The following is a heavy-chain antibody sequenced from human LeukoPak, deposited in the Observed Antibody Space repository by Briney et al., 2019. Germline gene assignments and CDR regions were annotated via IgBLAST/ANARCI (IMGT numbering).Heavy chain of an antibody. V-gene: IGHV4-34*01. D-gene: IGHD3-16*01. CDR2: INHSGST. CDR3: ARNPIMITFGGVNDAFDI. J-gene: IGHJ3*02. CDR1: GGSFSGYY. Sequence: SETLSLTCAVYGGSFSGYYWSWIRQPPGKGLEWIGEINHSGSTNYNPSLKSRVTISVDTSKSQFSLKLSSVTAADTAVYYCARNPIMITFGGVNDAFDIWGQGTMVTVSS.